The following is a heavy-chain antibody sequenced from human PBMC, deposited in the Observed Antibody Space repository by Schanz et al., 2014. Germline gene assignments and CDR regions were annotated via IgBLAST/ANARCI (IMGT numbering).Heavy chain of an antibody. CDR2: IAYDGSRK. D-gene: IGHD1-7*01. Sequence: HVQLVESGGGVVQPGGSLRLSCAASGFTFSAFGMHWVRQAPGKGLDWVAFIAYDGSRKYYGDSVRGRFTISRDNSKNTLSLQMDDLRGDDTAMYYCVTWRTTYLYQDYWGQGTLVSVSA. CDR1: GFTFSAFG. CDR3: VTWRTTYLYQDY. J-gene: IGHJ4*02. V-gene: IGHV3-30*02.